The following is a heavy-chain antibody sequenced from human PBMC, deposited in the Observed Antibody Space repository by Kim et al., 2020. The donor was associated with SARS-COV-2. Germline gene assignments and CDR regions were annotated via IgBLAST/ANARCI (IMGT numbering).Heavy chain of an antibody. V-gene: IGHV3-21*04. D-gene: IGHD2-15*01. Sequence: GGSLRLSCAASGFTFSSYSMNWVRQAPGKGLEWVSSISSSSSYIYYADSVKGRFTISRDNAKNSLYLQMNSLRAEDTAVYYCARELRPGYCSGGSCYSYGMDVWGQGTTVTVSS. CDR1: GFTFSSYS. CDR2: ISSSSSYI. CDR3: ARELRPGYCSGGSCYSYGMDV. J-gene: IGHJ6*02.